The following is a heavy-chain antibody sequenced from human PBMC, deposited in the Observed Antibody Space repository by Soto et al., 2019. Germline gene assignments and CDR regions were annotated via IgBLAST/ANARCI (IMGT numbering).Heavy chain of an antibody. CDR3: ARVMCGDCSSYYYYSMDV. CDR1: GFTFGTFT. CDR2: IGTTSTYI. D-gene: IGHD2-21*02. V-gene: IGHV3-21*01. J-gene: IGHJ6*02. Sequence: KTGGYLRLSCAASGFTFGTFTMSWVRQAPGKGLEWVSSIGTTSTYIYYADSVRGRFTISRDNAKNSLYLQMNSLRAEDTAVYFCARVMCGDCSSYYYYSMDVWGQGTTVTVSS.